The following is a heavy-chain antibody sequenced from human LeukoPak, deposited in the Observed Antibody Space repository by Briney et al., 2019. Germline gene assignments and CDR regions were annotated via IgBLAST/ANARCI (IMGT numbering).Heavy chain of an antibody. CDR2: ISGSGGST. Sequence: HPGGSLRLSCAASGFTFSSYAMGWVRQAPGKGLEWVSAISGSGGSTYYADSVKGRFTISRDNSKNTLYLQMNSLRAEDTAVYYCAKSEGYSGYELFDYWGQGTLVTVSS. D-gene: IGHD5-12*01. J-gene: IGHJ4*02. V-gene: IGHV3-23*01. CDR1: GFTFSSYA. CDR3: AKSEGYSGYELFDY.